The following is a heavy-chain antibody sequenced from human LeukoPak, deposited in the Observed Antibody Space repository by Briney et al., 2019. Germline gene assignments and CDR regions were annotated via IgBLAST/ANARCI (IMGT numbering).Heavy chain of an antibody. D-gene: IGHD3-16*02. J-gene: IGHJ3*02. CDR1: GYTFTGYY. V-gene: IGHV1-2*04. CDR2: INPNSGGT. CDR3: ARELMSTCGGVNVPRSSDAFDI. Sequence: ASVKVSCKASGYTFTGYYMHWVRQAPGQGLEWMGWINPNSGGTNYAQKFQGWVTMTRDTSISTAYMELSRLRSDDTAVYYCARELMSTCGGVNVPRSSDAFDIWGQGTMVTVSS.